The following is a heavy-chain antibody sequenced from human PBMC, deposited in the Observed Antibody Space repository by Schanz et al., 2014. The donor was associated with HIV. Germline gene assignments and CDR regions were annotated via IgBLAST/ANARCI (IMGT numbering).Heavy chain of an antibody. CDR3: ARKWFNWLDP. CDR1: GGTFKYYG. J-gene: IGHJ5*02. CDR2: IIPMFRPA. Sequence: QVQLVQPGAEVEKPGASVKVSCKASGGTFKYYGINWVRQAPGQGREGAGGIIPMFRPANYAQRFQGRVTMTRDTSTSTVYMELSSLRSEDTAVYFCARKWFNWLDPWGQGALVTVSS. D-gene: IGHD3-22*01. V-gene: IGHV1-69*06.